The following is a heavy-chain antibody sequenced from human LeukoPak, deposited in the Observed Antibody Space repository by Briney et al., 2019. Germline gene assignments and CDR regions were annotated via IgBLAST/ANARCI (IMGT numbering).Heavy chain of an antibody. CDR1: GFTFSSYA. CDR2: ISYDGSNK. J-gene: IGHJ4*02. D-gene: IGHD1-26*01. CDR3: ARDGSVVIVGATWGIFDY. V-gene: IGHV3-30-3*01. Sequence: GGSLRLSCAASGFTFSSYAMHWVRQAPGKGLEWVAVISYDGSNKYYADSVKGRFTISRDNSKNTLYLQMNSLRAEDTAVYYCARDGSVVIVGATWGIFDYWGQGTLVTVSS.